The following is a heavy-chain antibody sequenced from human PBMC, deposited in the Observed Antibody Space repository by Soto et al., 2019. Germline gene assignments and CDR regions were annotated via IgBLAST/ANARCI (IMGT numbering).Heavy chain of an antibody. D-gene: IGHD1-20*01. J-gene: IGHJ5*02. V-gene: IGHV1-8*01. CDR2: MNPNRGNP. CDR1: GASFSDYS. Sequence: QVQLVQSGAEVKKPGASVKVSCKASGASFSDYSINWVRQATGQGPEWMGWMNPNRGNPGYAQKFQCRVTMTRNTSINTAYMELSSLGSEDTAVYYCARDNRYNWNDEGWFDPWGQGTLVTVSS. CDR3: ARDNRYNWNDEGWFDP.